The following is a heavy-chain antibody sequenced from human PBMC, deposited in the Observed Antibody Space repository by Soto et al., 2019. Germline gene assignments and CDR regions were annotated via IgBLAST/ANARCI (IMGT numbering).Heavy chain of an antibody. CDR2: IYYSGST. CDR3: ARDRNYGGNFDY. D-gene: IGHD4-17*01. V-gene: IGHV4-30-4*01. J-gene: IGHJ4*02. CDR1: GGSISSGDYY. Sequence: SETLSLTCTVSGGSISSGDYYWSWIRQPPGKGLEWIGYIYYSGSTYYNPSLKSRVSISVYTSKNQFSLKLSSVTAADTAVYYCARDRNYGGNFDYWGQGTLVTVSS.